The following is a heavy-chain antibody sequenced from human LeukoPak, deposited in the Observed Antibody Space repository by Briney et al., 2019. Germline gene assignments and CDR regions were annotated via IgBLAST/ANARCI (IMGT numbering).Heavy chain of an antibody. D-gene: IGHD4-23*01. CDR2: ISWNSGSI. V-gene: IGHV3-9*01. J-gene: IGHJ4*02. CDR1: GFTFDDYA. CDR3: AKDISHWGNFNFDY. Sequence: PGGSLRLSCAASGFTFDDYAMHWVRQAPRKGLEWVSGISWNSGSIGYADSVKGRFTISRDNAKNSLYLQMNSLRAEDTALYYCAKDISHWGNFNFDYWGQGTLVTVSS.